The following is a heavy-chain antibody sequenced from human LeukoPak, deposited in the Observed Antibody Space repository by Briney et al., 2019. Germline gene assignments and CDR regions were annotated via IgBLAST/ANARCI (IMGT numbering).Heavy chain of an antibody. Sequence: ASVKVSCKASGYTFTGYYMHWVRQAPGQGLEWMGWINPNSGGTNYAQKFQGRVTMTRDTSISTAYMELSRLRSDDTAVYYCAREAPRGFDAFDIWGQGTMVTVSS. V-gene: IGHV1-2*02. J-gene: IGHJ3*02. CDR2: INPNSGGT. CDR3: AREAPRGFDAFDI. CDR1: GYTFTGYY. D-gene: IGHD2-15*01.